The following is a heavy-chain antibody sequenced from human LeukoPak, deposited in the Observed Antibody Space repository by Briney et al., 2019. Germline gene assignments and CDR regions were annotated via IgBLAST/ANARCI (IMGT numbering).Heavy chain of an antibody. CDR1: GGSISSGGYY. Sequence: SETLSLTCTVSGGSISSGGYYWSWIRQHPGKGLEWIGYIYYSGSTCYNPSLKSRVTISVDTSKNQFSLKLSSVTAADTAVYYCARGLYTHLDYWGQGTLVTVSS. J-gene: IGHJ4*02. V-gene: IGHV4-31*03. CDR2: IYYSGST. CDR3: ARGLYTHLDY. D-gene: IGHD2-2*02.